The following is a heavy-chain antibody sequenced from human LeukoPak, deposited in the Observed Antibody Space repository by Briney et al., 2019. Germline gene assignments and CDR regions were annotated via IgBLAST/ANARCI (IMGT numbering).Heavy chain of an antibody. CDR1: GFTFSSYA. CDR3: AKDVSSSGYPQPFDY. CDR2: ISGSGGST. V-gene: IGHV3-23*01. D-gene: IGHD3-22*01. Sequence: GGSLRLSCAASGFTFSSYAMSWVRQAPGKGLEWVSAISGSGGSTYYADSVKGRFTISRDNSKNTLYLQMNSLRAEGTAVYYCAKDVSSSGYPQPFDYWGQGTLVTVSS. J-gene: IGHJ4*02.